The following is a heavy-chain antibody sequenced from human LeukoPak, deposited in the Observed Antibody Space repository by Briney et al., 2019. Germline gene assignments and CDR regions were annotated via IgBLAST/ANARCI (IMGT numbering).Heavy chain of an antibody. CDR1: GFTFSSYE. CDR2: ISSSSTII. D-gene: IGHD3-16*01. J-gene: IGHJ3*02. CDR3: GASRQYVGAFDI. Sequence: SGGSLRLPCAASGFTFSSYELYWVRQAPGKGLEWISYISSSSTIIKYADSVRGRFTISRDDARESLYLQMSSLRADDTAIYYCGASRQYVGAFDIWGQGTLVTVSS. V-gene: IGHV3-48*03.